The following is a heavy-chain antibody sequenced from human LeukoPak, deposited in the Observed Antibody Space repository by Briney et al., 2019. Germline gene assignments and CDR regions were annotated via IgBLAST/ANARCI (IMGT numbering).Heavy chain of an antibody. J-gene: IGHJ4*02. CDR3: ARDKSGTTQGDSDY. CDR1: GYTFTRYY. CDR2: IDPSGGSR. V-gene: IGHV1-46*01. Sequence: ASVKVSCKASGYTFTRYYIHWVRQAPGQGLEWMGMIDPSGGSRSYAQKFQGRVPITRDTSTSTVYMELSSLRSEDTAVYYCARDKSGTTQGDSDYWGQGTLVTVSS. D-gene: IGHD1-1*01.